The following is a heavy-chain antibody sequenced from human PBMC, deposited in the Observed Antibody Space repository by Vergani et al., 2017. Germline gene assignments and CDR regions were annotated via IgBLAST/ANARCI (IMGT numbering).Heavy chain of an antibody. CDR1: GFTFSSYT. V-gene: IGHV3-21*01. Sequence: EVQLVESGGGLVKPGGSLRLSCAASGFTFSSYTMTWVRQAPGKGVQWVSSISSSSANIQYGDSVKGRFTVSRDSGRNSLYLQVKSLRAEDTAVYYCARGQAGYQVLYRAYFDPWGQGTLVTVSS. J-gene: IGHJ5*02. D-gene: IGHD2-2*02. CDR2: ISSSSANI. CDR3: ARGQAGYQVLYRAYFDP.